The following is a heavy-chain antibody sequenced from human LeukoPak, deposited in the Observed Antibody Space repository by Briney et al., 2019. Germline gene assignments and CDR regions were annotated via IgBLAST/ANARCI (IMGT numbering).Heavy chain of an antibody. V-gene: IGHV4-30-4*08. D-gene: IGHD3-3*01. CDR2: IYYSGST. J-gene: IGHJ4*02. Sequence: SQTPSLTCTVSGGSISSGDYYWSWIRQPPGKGLEWIGYIYYSGSTYYNPSLKSRVTISVDTSKNQFSLKLSSVTAADTAVYYCARTSTYYDFWSGYRDFDYWGQGTLVTVSS. CDR1: GGSISSGDYY. CDR3: ARTSTYYDFWSGYRDFDY.